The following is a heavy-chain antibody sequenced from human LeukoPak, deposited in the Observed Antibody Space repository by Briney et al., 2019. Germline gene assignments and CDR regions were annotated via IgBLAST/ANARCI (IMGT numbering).Heavy chain of an antibody. D-gene: IGHD2-21*01. CDR2: INPNSGGT. CDR1: GYTFTGYY. CDR3: ARVGGDRSYYYMDV. J-gene: IGHJ6*03. Sequence: ASVKVSCKASGYTFTGYYMHWVRQAPGQGLESMGRINPNSGGTNYAQKFQGRVTMTRDTSISTAYMELSRLRSDDTAVYYCARVGGDRSYYYMDVWGKGTTVTVSS. V-gene: IGHV1-2*06.